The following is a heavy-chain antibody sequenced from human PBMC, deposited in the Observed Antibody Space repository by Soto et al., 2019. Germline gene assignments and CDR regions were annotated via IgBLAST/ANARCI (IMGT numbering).Heavy chain of an antibody. Sequence: SETLSLTCAVYGGSFSGYYWSWIRQPPGKGLEWIGEINHSGSTNYNPSLKSRVTISVDTSKNQFSLKLSSVTAADTAVYYCARAPGYSSRWHYYYHGMDVWGQGTTVTVSS. CDR1: GGSFSGYY. D-gene: IGHD6-13*01. V-gene: IGHV4-34*01. CDR2: INHSGST. CDR3: ARAPGYSSRWHYYYHGMDV. J-gene: IGHJ6*02.